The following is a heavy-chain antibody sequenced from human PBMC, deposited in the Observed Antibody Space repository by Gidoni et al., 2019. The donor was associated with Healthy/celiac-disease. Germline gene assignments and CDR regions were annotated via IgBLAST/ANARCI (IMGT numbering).Heavy chain of an antibody. Sequence: EVQLVESGGGLVQPGRSLRLSCAASGFTFDDSAMHWVRQAPGKGLEWVSGISWNSGSIGYADSVKGRFTISRDNVKNSLYLQMNSLRAEDTALYYCAKDGGTIAARPTYGMDVWGQGTTVTVSS. CDR2: ISWNSGSI. D-gene: IGHD6-6*01. V-gene: IGHV3-9*01. CDR1: GFTFDDSA. CDR3: AKDGGTIAARPTYGMDV. J-gene: IGHJ6*02.